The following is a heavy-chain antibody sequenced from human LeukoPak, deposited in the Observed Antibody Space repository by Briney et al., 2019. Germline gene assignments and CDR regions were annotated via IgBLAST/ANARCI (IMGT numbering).Heavy chain of an antibody. CDR1: GFTFSSYS. V-gene: IGHV3-48*02. J-gene: IGHJ2*01. CDR3: ARGRLTCSGGSCYSWYFDL. Sequence: GGSLRLSCAASGFTFSSYSMNWVRQAPGKGLEWVSIISSSGTSIYYADSVKGRLTISRDNAKNSLYLQMNSLRDEDTAVYYCARGRLTCSGGSCYSWYFDLWGRGTLVTVSS. CDR2: ISSSGTSI. D-gene: IGHD2-15*01.